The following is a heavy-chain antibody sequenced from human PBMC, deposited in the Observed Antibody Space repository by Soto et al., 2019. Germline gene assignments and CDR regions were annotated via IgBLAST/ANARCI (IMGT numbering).Heavy chain of an antibody. CDR2: IFWDDDK. V-gene: IGHV2-5*08. Sequence: TLSLTCAVFGASISSTHWWTWVRQPPGKALEWLALIFWDDDKSYSPSLKSRLSITKDTSKNQVVLTMTNMDPVDTATYYCAQRRCSSTSCPNWFDPWGQGIQVTVSS. J-gene: IGHJ5*02. D-gene: IGHD2-2*01. CDR1: GASISSTHW. CDR3: AQRRCSSTSCPNWFDP.